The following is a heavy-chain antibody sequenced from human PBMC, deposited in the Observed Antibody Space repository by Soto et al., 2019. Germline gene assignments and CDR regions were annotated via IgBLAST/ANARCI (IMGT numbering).Heavy chain of an antibody. Sequence: EVQLLESGGGLVQPGGSLRLSCAASGFTFSSYAMRWVRQAPGKGLEWVSAISGSGGSTYYADSVRGRFTISRDNAKNTLYLQMNSLRAEDTAVYYCARRGSGSYYDYWGQGTLVTVSS. CDR2: ISGSGGST. V-gene: IGHV3-23*01. CDR3: ARRGSGSYYDY. J-gene: IGHJ4*02. CDR1: GFTFSSYA. D-gene: IGHD1-26*01.